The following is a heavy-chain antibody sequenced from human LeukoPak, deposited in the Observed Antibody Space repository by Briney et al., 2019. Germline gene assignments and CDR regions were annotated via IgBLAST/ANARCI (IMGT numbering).Heavy chain of an antibody. CDR1: GFTFSSYG. Sequence: GGSLRLSCAASGFTFSSYGMHWVRQAPGKGLEYVSAISSNGGSTYYANSVKGRFTISRDNSKNTLYLQMGSLRAEDMAVYYCARSLTDYYYYYMDVWGKGTTVTISS. J-gene: IGHJ6*03. V-gene: IGHV3-64*01. D-gene: IGHD3-9*01. CDR2: ISSNGGST. CDR3: ARSLTDYYYYYMDV.